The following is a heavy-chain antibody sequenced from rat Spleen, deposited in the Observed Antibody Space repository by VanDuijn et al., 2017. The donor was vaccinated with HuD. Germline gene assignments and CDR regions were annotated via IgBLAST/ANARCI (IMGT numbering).Heavy chain of an antibody. CDR1: GFTFSNYY. CDR2: ISYDGSST. V-gene: IGHV5-7*01. D-gene: IGHD1-9*01. CDR3: ARRHYGYTDYFDY. Sequence: EVQLVESDGGLVQPGKSLKLSCAASGFTFSNYYMAWVRQAPKKGLEWVSFISYDGSSTYYRDSVKGRFTISRDNGKSTLSLQMDSLRSEDTATYYCARRHYGYTDYFDYWGQGVMVTVSS. J-gene: IGHJ2*01.